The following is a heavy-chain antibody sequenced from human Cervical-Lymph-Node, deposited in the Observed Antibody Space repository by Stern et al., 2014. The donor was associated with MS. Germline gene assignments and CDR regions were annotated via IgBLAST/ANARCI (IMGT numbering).Heavy chain of an antibody. Sequence: QEQLQQWGAGLLKPSETLSLTCAVYGGSFGGYYWSWIRQSPGKGLEWIGEVIQRGSNDYHPSLKSRTTISEDTSTHPFSLKLRSMTAADTAVYYCARGRSAYSDFWSGSLGWGHHYGLDFWGQGTTVTVSS. J-gene: IGHJ6*02. V-gene: IGHV4-34*01. D-gene: IGHD3-3*01. CDR2: VIQRGSN. CDR1: GGSFGGYY. CDR3: ARGRSAYSDFWSGSLGWGHHYGLDF.